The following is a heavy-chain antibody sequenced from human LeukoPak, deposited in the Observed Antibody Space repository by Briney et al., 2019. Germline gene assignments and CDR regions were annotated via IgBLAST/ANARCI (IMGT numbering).Heavy chain of an antibody. J-gene: IGHJ3*02. V-gene: IGHV1-8*03. CDR3: ARGSRIAAFSDAFDI. D-gene: IGHD6-13*01. Sequence: ASVKVSCKASGYTFTGYYMHWVRQAPGQGLEWMGWMSPNSGNTGYAQKFQGRVTITRNTSISTAYMELSSLRSEDTAVYYCARGSRIAAFSDAFDIWGQGTMVTVSS. CDR1: GYTFTGYY. CDR2: MSPNSGNT.